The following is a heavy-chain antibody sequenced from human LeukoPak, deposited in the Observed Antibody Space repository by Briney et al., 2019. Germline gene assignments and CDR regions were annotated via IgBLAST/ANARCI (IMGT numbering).Heavy chain of an antibody. CDR2: IHYSGST. D-gene: IGHD6-19*01. V-gene: IGHV4-59*01. CDR1: GGSLSGYY. J-gene: IGHJ5*02. Sequence: SETLSLTCTVSGGSLSGYYWSWIRPPPGQELEWIGYIHYSGSTNYNPSLKGRVTISLDMSKNQFSLKLNSMTAADTAVYYCAREGQWLPDWFDPWGQGTLVTVSS. CDR3: AREGQWLPDWFDP.